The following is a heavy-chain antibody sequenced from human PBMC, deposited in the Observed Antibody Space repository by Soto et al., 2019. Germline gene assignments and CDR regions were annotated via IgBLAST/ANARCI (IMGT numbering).Heavy chain of an antibody. CDR1: GGSVSSGSHY. V-gene: IGHV4-61*01. Sequence: QVQLQESGPGLVKPSETLSLTCTVSGGSVSSGSHYWSWIRQPPGKGLEWIGYIYYSGSTTYNPSLTSRATISADTSRNQFSLKLISVTAADTAVYYCARDRWFDPCGQGTLVTVSS. CDR2: IYYSGST. J-gene: IGHJ5*02. CDR3: ARDRWFDP.